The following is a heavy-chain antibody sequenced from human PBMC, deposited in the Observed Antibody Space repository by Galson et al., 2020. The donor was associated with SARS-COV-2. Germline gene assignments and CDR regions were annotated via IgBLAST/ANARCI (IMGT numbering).Heavy chain of an antibody. D-gene: IGHD3-16*01. CDR3: ARDVSGGGCDI. V-gene: IGHV3-30*04. J-gene: IGHJ3*02. CDR1: GFTFSNYA. CDR2: ISHDGRIE. Sequence: SLKISCAASGFTFSNYAIHWVRQAPGKGLEWVAVISHDGRIEVYADSVKGRFTISRDNSENMVFLQVSSLRTDDTALYYCARDVSGGGCDIWGQGTMVTVSS.